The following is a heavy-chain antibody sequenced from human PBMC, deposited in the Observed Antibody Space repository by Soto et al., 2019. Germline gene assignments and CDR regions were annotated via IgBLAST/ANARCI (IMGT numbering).Heavy chain of an antibody. Sequence: QVQLQESGPGLVKPSGTLSLTCAVSGGSISSSHWWSWVRQPPGKGLEWIGEIYHSGSTNYNPSRKSRVTISVDKSKNQFSLKLSSGAAADTAVYHCARCITAAGPIDYWGQGTLVTVSS. CDR2: IYHSGST. D-gene: IGHD6-13*01. V-gene: IGHV4-4*02. CDR1: GGSISSSHW. CDR3: ARCITAAGPIDY. J-gene: IGHJ4*02.